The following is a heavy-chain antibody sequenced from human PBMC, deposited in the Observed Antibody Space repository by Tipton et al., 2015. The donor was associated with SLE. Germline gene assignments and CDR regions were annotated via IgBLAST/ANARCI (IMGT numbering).Heavy chain of an antibody. J-gene: IGHJ6*02. CDR2: IYYSGST. CDR1: GGSISSHY. V-gene: IGHV4-59*11. Sequence: TLSLTCTVSGGSISSHYWSWIRQPPGKGLEWIGYIYYSGSTNYNPSLKSRVTISVDTSKNQFSLKLSSVTAADTAVYYCEADSYDGMDVWGQGTTVTVSS. D-gene: IGHD3-16*01. CDR3: EADSYDGMDV.